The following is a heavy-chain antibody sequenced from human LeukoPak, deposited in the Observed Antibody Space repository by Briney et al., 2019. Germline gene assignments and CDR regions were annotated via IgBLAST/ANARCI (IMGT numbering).Heavy chain of an antibody. CDR2: IGGRSSTI. CDR1: AFTFSDYS. CDR3: ARDRLTSGSYFFDY. J-gene: IGHJ4*02. D-gene: IGHD1-26*01. V-gene: IGHV3-48*01. Sequence: GGSLRLSCAASAFTFSDYSMNWVRQAPGKGLEWISYIGGRSSTIYYADSVRGRFTISRDNAKNSMYLQMNSLRAEDTAVYYCARDRLTSGSYFFDYWGQGTLVTVSS.